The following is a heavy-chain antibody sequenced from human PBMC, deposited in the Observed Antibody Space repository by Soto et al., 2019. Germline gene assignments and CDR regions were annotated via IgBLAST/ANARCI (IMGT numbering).Heavy chain of an antibody. CDR3: ARDLSMGLRYRSPGY. CDR2: INPSGGST. CDR1: GYTFTSHY. Sequence: ASEKVSCKASGYTFTSHYMHWVRQAPGHGLEWMGIINPSGGSTSYAQKFQGRVTMTRDTSTSTVYMELSSLRSEDTAVYYCARDLSMGLRYRSPGYWGQGTLVTVSS. V-gene: IGHV1-46*01. D-gene: IGHD5-12*01. J-gene: IGHJ4*02.